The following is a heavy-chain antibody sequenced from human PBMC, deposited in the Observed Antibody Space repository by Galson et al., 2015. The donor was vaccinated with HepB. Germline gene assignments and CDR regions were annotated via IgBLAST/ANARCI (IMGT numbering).Heavy chain of an antibody. V-gene: IGHV3-48*02. Sequence: SLRLSCAASGFTFSSYSMNWVRQAPGKGLEWVPYISSSSSTIYYADSVKGRFTISRDNAKNSLYLQMNSLRDEDTAVYYCARDLGYCSSTSCYKDGYWGQGTLVTVSS. CDR2: ISSSSSTI. CDR3: ARDLGYCSSTSCYKDGY. CDR1: GFTFSSYS. D-gene: IGHD2-2*02. J-gene: IGHJ4*02.